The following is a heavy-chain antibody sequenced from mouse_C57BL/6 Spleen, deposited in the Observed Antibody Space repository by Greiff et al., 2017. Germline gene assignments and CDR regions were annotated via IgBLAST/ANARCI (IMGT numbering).Heavy chain of an antibody. CDR3: ARHSNPGYFDY. CDR1: GYSFTGHY. V-gene: IGHV1-42*01. CDR2: INPSTGGT. Sequence: VQLQQSGPELVKPGASVKISCKASGYSFTGHYMNWVKQSPEKSLEWIGEINPSTGGTTYNQKFKAKATLTVDKSSSTAYMQLKSLTSEDSAVYYCARHSNPGYFDYWGQGTTLTVSS. J-gene: IGHJ2*01. D-gene: IGHD2-5*01.